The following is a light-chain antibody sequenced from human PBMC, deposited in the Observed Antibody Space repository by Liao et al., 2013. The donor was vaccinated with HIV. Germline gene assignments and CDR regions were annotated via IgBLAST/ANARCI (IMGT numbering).Light chain of an antibody. CDR3: QVWDNTVDRVV. J-gene: IGLJ2*01. CDR1: DIGTKA. V-gene: IGLV3-21*04. Sequence: SYMLTQPPSVSVAPGQTARITCGADDIGTKAVHWYQHKRGQAPVLVIQYDTARPSGIPNRFSASESGATATLTIRRVEVGDEADYYCQVWDNTVDRVVFCGGTKLTVL. CDR2: YDT.